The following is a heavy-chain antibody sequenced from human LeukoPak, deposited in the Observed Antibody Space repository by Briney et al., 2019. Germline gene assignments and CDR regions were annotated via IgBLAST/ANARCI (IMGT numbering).Heavy chain of an antibody. V-gene: IGHV3-15*07. CDR1: GFTFSSYG. D-gene: IGHD2-21*01. J-gene: IGHJ4*02. CDR3: ITPLPYSAQ. Sequence: PGGSLRLFCAASGFTFSSYGMHWVRQAPGKGLEWVGRIKPKTDGETTEYAAPVKDRFSISRDDSKSMMYLQMNSLKTEDTAVYYCITPLPYSAQGGQGTLVTVSS. CDR2: IKPKTDGETT.